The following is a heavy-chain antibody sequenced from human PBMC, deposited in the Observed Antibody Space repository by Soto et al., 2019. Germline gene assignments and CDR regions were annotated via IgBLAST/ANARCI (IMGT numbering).Heavy chain of an antibody. D-gene: IGHD2-2*01. J-gene: IGHJ2*01. CDR1: GGSINSGGSY. Sequence: QVQLQESGPGLVKPSQTLSLTCTVSGGSINSGGSYWSWIRQSPGKGLEWIGYIYYSGTTYYNPSLKGRVSISLGNAKNQVSLKVGFVTAADTAIYYCAGGHCFSSNRPYLDLWGRGTLVTVSS. CDR2: IYYSGTT. V-gene: IGHV4-31*03. CDR3: AGGHCFSSNRPYLDL.